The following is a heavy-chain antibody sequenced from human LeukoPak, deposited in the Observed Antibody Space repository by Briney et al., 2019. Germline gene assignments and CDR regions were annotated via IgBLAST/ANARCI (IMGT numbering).Heavy chain of an antibody. CDR3: ARHDYNFDY. J-gene: IGHJ4*02. CDR1: GFTFSSYW. V-gene: IGHV3-7*01. D-gene: IGHD5-24*01. CDR2: IKRDGGEK. Sequence: GGSLRLSCAASGFTFSSYWMSWVRQAPGKGLGWVANIKRDGGEKYYVDSVKGRFTISRDNAKNSLYLQMNSLRAEDTAVYYCARHDYNFDYWGQGTLVTVSS.